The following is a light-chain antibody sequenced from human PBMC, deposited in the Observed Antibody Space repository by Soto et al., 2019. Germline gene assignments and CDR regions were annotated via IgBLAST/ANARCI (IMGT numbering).Light chain of an antibody. J-gene: IGLJ1*01. CDR1: KNDVGFYDF. V-gene: IGLV2-8*01. Sequence: QSVLTQPPSASGSPGQSVTISCTGTKNDVGFYDFVSWYQHHPGKAPRLIIYEVVQRPSGVPDRFSGSKSGNTASLTVSGLQAADEADYFCKSYAGSSTYVFGSETKVTVL. CDR3: KSYAGSSTYV. CDR2: EVV.